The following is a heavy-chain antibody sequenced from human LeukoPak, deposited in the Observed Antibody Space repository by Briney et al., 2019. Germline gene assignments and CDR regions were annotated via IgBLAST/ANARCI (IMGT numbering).Heavy chain of an antibody. D-gene: IGHD5-12*01. J-gene: IGHJ4*02. CDR1: SGSLSDKY. Sequence: SETLSLTCGVYSGSLSDKYWSWIRQPPGKGLEWIGEINPSGRTNYNPSLKSRVTMSIDTSKNQFSLELSSVPAADTAVYYCARLSGYHFDYWGQGALVTVSS. V-gene: IGHV4-34*01. CDR2: INPSGRT. CDR3: ARLSGYHFDY.